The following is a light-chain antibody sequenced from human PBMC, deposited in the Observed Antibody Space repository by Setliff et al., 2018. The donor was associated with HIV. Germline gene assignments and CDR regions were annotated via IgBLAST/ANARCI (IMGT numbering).Light chain of an antibody. J-gene: IGLJ1*01. V-gene: IGLV2-11*01. CDR2: DVS. CDR1: SSDVGAYNY. CDR3: CSYAGTYTYI. Sequence: QSALPQPRSVSGSPGQSVTFSCTGSSSDVGAYNYVSWYQQHPGKAPKLIIYDVSKRPSGVPDRFSGSKSGDTASLTISGLQSEDEADYYCCSYAGTYTYIFGTGTKVTVL.